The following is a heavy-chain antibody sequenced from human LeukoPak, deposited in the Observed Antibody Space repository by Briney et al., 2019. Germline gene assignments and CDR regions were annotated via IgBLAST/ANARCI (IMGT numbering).Heavy chain of an antibody. CDR2: INAGNGNT. D-gene: IGHD3-10*01. V-gene: IGHV1-3*01. Sequence: ASVKVSCKASGYTFTSYAMHWVRQAPGQRLEWMGWINAGNGNTKYSQKFQGRVTITRDTSASTAYMELSSLRSEGTAVYYCARDRGDYYGSGYFDYWGQGTLVTVSS. J-gene: IGHJ4*02. CDR3: ARDRGDYYGSGYFDY. CDR1: GYTFTSYA.